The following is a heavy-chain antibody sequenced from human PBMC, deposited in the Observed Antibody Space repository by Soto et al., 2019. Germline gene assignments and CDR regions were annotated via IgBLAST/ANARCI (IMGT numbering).Heavy chain of an antibody. V-gene: IGHV1-18*01. CDR1: GYTFTSYG. CDR3: SFALSFGEFNFFDY. Sequence: ASVKVSCKASGYTFTSYGISWVRQAPGEGLERMGWISAYNGNTNYAQKLQGRGTMTTETSTSTAYMELRSLRCDDTALFFFSFALSFGEFNFFDYWGQGSPVTVSS. J-gene: IGHJ4*02. D-gene: IGHD3-10*01. CDR2: ISAYNGNT.